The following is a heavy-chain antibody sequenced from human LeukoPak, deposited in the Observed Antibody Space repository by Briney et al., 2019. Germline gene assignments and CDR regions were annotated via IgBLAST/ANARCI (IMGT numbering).Heavy chain of an antibody. CDR3: ARDRYNYDSSGYYPLYYYGMDV. CDR1: GGSISSYY. V-gene: IGHV4-59*01. D-gene: IGHD3-22*01. Sequence: SETLSLTCTVSGGSISSYYWSWIRQPPGKGLEGFGYIYYSGSTNYNPSLKSRVTISVDTSKNQFSLKLSSVTAADTAVYYCARDRYNYDSSGYYPLYYYGMDVWGQGTTVTVSS. J-gene: IGHJ6*02. CDR2: IYYSGST.